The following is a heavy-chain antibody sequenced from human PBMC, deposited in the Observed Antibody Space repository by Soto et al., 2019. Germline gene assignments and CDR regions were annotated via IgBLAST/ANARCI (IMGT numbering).Heavy chain of an antibody. CDR1: GYTFTSYG. CDR3: ARDHRYDSSGYRPHFDY. Sequence: QVQLVQSGAEVKKPGASVKVSCKASGYTFTSYGISWVRQAPGQGLEWMGWISAYNGNTNYAQKLQGRVTMTTDTSTSTAYMELRSLRSDDTAVYYCARDHRYDSSGYRPHFDYWGQGTLVTVSS. J-gene: IGHJ4*02. D-gene: IGHD3-22*01. CDR2: ISAYNGNT. V-gene: IGHV1-18*01.